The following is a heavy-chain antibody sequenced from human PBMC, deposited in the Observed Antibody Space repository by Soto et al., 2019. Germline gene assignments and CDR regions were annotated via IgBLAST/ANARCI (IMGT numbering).Heavy chain of an antibody. J-gene: IGHJ2*01. CDR2: IGPYNGNT. D-gene: IGHD2-15*01. V-gene: IGHV1-18*01. CDR3: ARCYCSVGSCYTCWHFDL. Sequence: QVQLVQSAAEVKKPGASVKVSCKASGYTFSNFGLSWVRQAPGQGLEWMGWIGPYNGNTDHAQKFQDRVTMTTDTSTNTAYMELRGLTSDDTAVYYCARCYCSVGSCYTCWHFDLWGCGTLVTVSS. CDR1: GYTFSNFG.